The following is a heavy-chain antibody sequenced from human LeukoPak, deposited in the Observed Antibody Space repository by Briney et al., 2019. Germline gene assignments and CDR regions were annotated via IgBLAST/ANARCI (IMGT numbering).Heavy chain of an antibody. CDR3: ARASYYYDSSGYYYFDY. V-gene: IGHV3-66*01. CDR1: GFTVSSNY. Sequence: GGSLRLSCAASGFTVSSNYMSWVRQAPGKGLEWVSVIYSGGSTYYADSVKGRFTISRDNSNNTLYLQMNSLRAEDTAVYYCARASYYYDSSGYYYFDYWGQGTLVTVSS. J-gene: IGHJ4*02. D-gene: IGHD3-22*01. CDR2: IYSGGST.